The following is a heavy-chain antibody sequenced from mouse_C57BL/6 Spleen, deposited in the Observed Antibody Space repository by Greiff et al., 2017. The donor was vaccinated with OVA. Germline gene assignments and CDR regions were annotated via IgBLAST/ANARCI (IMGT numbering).Heavy chain of an antibody. CDR3: ARRNGSDAMDY. Sequence: QVTLKVCGPGILQSSQTLSLTCSFSGFSLSTSGMGVSWIRQPSGKGLEWLAHIYWDDDKRYNPSLKSRLTISKDTSRNQVFLKITSVDTADTATYYCARRNGSDAMDYWGQGTSVTVSS. V-gene: IGHV8-12*01. J-gene: IGHJ4*01. CDR2: IYWDDDK. D-gene: IGHD1-2*01. CDR1: GFSLSTSGMG.